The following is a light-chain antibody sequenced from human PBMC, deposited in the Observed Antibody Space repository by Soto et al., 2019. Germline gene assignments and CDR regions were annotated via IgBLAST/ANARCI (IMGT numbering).Light chain of an antibody. CDR2: DTS. V-gene: IGLV7-46*01. J-gene: IGLJ1*01. Sequence: AVVTQEPSLTVSPGGTVTLTCGSSTGAVTSGHYPYWFQQKPGQAPRTLIYDTSSKHSWTPARFSGSLLGGKAALTLSGAQPEDEAEYYCLLSYSGARLYVFGNGTKVTVL. CDR1: TGAVTSGHY. CDR3: LLSYSGARLYV.